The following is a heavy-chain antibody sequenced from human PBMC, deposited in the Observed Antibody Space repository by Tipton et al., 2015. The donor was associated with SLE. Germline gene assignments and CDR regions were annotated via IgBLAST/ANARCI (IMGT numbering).Heavy chain of an antibody. CDR2: INHSGST. D-gene: IGHD6-13*01. CDR1: GGSFSGYY. CDR3: AREGIAAAGTPPFDY. J-gene: IGHJ4*02. Sequence: TLSLTCAGYGGSFSGYYWSWIRQPPGKGLEWIGEINHSGSTNYNPSLKSRVTISVDTSKNQFSLKLSSVTAADTAVYYCAREGIAAAGTPPFDYWGQGTLVTVSA. V-gene: IGHV4-34*01.